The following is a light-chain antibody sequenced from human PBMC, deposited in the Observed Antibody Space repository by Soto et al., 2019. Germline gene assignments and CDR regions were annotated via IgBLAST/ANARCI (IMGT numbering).Light chain of an antibody. J-gene: IGLJ3*02. CDR1: TGTVTSGLY. CDR2: DTS. Sequence: QAVVTQEPSLTVSPGGTVTLTCGSSTGTVTSGLYPYWFQQKPGQAPRTLIYDTSNKHSWAPARFSGSLLGGKAALTLSGAQPEDEADYYCMLSDRGVGVFGGGTKLTVL. CDR3: MLSDRGVGV. V-gene: IGLV7-46*01.